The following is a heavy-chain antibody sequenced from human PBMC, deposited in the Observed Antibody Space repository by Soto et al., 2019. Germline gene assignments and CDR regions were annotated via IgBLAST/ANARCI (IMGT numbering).Heavy chain of an antibody. CDR1: RGSISSANW. CDR2: IYLGGTT. V-gene: IGHV4-4*02. J-gene: IGHJ4*02. Sequence: QVQLQESGPGLVKPSGTLTLTCAVSRGSISSANWWSWVRQPPGKGLEWIGEIYLGGTTNYNPSLKSRVTMSIDNYKNQFFLNLASVTAADTAVYYCARHLSTPGTRGFDSCGQGTLVTVSS. CDR3: ARHLSTPGTRGFDS.